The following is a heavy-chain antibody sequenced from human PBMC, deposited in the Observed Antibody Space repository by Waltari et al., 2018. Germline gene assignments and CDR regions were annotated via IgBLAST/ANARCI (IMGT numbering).Heavy chain of an antibody. CDR1: GGSISSSRYY. D-gene: IGHD6-19*01. J-gene: IGHJ4*02. V-gene: IGHV4-39*01. CDR3: ARREGSGWDYFDY. CDR2: IHYSGST. Sequence: QLQLQESGPGLVKPSETLSLTCTVSGGSISSSRYYWGCIRQPPGKGREGLGSIHYSGSTYYNPYLKSRVLISVDTSKNQFSLKLSSVTAADTAVYYCARREGSGWDYFDYWGQGTLVTVSS.